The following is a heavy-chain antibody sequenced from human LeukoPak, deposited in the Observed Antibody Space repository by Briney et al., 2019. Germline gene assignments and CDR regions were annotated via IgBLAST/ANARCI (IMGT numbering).Heavy chain of an antibody. CDR1: GYTFTGYY. D-gene: IGHD3-22*01. Sequence: ASVKVSCKASGYTFTGYYMHWVRQAPGQGLEWMGWINPNSGGANYAQTLQGRVTMTRDTSISIVYMELSGLRTDDTAVYYCARVLRYDDSSGYYAYWGQGTLVTVSS. CDR2: INPNSGGA. J-gene: IGHJ4*02. CDR3: ARVLRYDDSSGYYAY. V-gene: IGHV1-2*02.